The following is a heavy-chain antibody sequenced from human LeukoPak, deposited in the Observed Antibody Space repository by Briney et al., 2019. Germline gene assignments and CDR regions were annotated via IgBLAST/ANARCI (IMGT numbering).Heavy chain of an antibody. V-gene: IGHV3-53*01. CDR2: IYSSGPT. CDR3: AKDPSPVLDAISDY. Sequence: GGSLRLSCAASGFTVSTNYMHWVRQAPGKGLEWVAFIYSSGPTFYADSVKGRFTISRDNSKNTLYLQMNSLRAEDTAVYYCAKDPSPVLDAISDYWGQGTLVTVSS. D-gene: IGHD3-3*01. CDR1: GFTVSTNY. J-gene: IGHJ4*02.